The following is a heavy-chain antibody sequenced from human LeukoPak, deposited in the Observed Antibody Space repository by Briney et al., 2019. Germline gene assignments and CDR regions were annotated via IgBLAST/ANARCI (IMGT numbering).Heavy chain of an antibody. J-gene: IGHJ4*02. CDR2: INHSGST. Sequence: SETLSLTCAVYGGSFSGYYWSWIRQPPGKGLGWIGEINHSGSTNYNPSLKGRVTISVDTSKNQFSLKLSSVTAADTAVYYCARARRKYYFDYWGQGTLVTVSS. CDR3: ARARRKYYFDY. CDR1: GGSFSGYY. V-gene: IGHV4-34*01.